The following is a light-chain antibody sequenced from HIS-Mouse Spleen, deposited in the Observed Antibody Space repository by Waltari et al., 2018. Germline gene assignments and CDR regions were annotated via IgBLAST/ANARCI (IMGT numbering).Light chain of an antibody. J-gene: IGLJ2*01. CDR1: SSDVGRYNY. CDR3: SSYTSSSV. CDR2: DVS. V-gene: IGLV2-14*03. Sequence: QSALTQPASVSGSPGQSITISCTGTSSDVGRYNYVSWYQQHPGKAPKLMIYDVSNRPSGVSNRFSGSKSGNTASLTISGLQAEDEADYYCSSYTSSSVFGGGTKLTVL.